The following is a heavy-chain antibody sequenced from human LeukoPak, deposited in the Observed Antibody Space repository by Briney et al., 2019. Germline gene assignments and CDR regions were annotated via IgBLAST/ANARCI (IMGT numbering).Heavy chain of an antibody. D-gene: IGHD3-3*01. J-gene: IGHJ4*02. CDR2: IKSKTGGGTT. V-gene: IGHV3-15*07. CDR1: GFTFSNAW. CDR3: TTDTNYYDFWSGYVLIDY. Sequence: GGSLRLSCAASGFTFSNAWMNWVRQAPGKGLEWVGRIKSKTGGGTTDYAAPVKGRFTISRDDSKNTLYLQMNSLKTEDTAVYYCTTDTNYYDFWSGYVLIDYWGQGTLVTVSS.